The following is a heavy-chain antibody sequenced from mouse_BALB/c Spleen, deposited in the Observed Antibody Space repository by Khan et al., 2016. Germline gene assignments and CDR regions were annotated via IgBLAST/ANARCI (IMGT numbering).Heavy chain of an antibody. J-gene: IGHJ3*01. CDR3: TRQYYGATWFDY. CDR1: GFSLTNYG. CDR2: IWAGGST. D-gene: IGHD1-1*01. V-gene: IGHV2-9*02. Sequence: QMQLEESGPGLVAPSQSLSITCTVSGFSLTNYGVHWVRQPPREGLEWLGVIWAGGSTNYNSALMSRLSISNDNSKCQVFLIMNSLQTNDTAMYYSTRQYYGATWFDYWGQGTLVTVSA.